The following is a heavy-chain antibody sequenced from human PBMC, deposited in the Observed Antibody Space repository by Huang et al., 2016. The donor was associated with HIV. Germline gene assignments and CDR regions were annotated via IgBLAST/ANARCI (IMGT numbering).Heavy chain of an antibody. V-gene: IGHV3-30*04. CDR3: ASAPARALSYFDN. D-gene: IGHD3-10*01. CDR1: GFAFSNNA. J-gene: IGHJ4*02. CDR2: VAFDGSQT. Sequence: QVLLVESGGGVVQPGKSLRLSCTASGFAFSNNARHWVRQVPGKGLEWVAVVAFDGSQTYVADSVNDRFTISRDNSKSTLFLQMSSLRPDDTAVYYCASAPARALSYFDNWGQGTLVTVSS.